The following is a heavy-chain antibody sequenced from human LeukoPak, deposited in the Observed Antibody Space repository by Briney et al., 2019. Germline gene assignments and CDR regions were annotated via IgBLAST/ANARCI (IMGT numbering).Heavy chain of an antibody. CDR1: GFTFDDYG. CDR3: ARDGQWLTSGSFDY. D-gene: IGHD6-19*01. CDR2: INWNGGST. Sequence: GGSLRLSCAAPGFTFDDYGMSWVRQAPGKGLEWVSGINWNGGSTGYADSVKGRFTISRDNAKNSLYLQMNSLRAEDTALYYCARDGQWLTSGSFDYWGQGTLVTVSS. V-gene: IGHV3-20*04. J-gene: IGHJ4*02.